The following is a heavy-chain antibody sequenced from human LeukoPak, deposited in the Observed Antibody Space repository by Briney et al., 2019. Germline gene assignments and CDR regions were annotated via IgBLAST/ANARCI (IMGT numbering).Heavy chain of an antibody. CDR2: IYSGGTT. CDR3: ARVVRGPYQLFDF. CDR1: GFTVSTNY. J-gene: IGHJ4*02. V-gene: IGHV3-66*01. D-gene: IGHD3-10*01. Sequence: PGGPLRLSCAASGFTVSTNYMSWVRHPPGKGLEWVSIIYSGGTTYFADSVKGRFTLSRDTSKNTLYLQMNGLRAEDTAVYYCARVVRGPYQLFDFWGQGTLVTVSS.